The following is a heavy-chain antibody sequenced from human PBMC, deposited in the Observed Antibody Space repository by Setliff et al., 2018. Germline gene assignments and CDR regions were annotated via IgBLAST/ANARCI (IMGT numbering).Heavy chain of an antibody. D-gene: IGHD3-16*01. CDR2: INPNSGGA. Sequence: GASVKVSCKASGYTFAGYYMHWVRQAPGQGLEWMGWINPNSGGANYAQKFQGRVTMTRDTSISTGYRELSRLRSDDTAGYYCARVAIMGPPSWGQGTLVTVSS. CDR1: GYTFAGYY. V-gene: IGHV1-2*02. CDR3: ARVAIMGPPS. J-gene: IGHJ5*02.